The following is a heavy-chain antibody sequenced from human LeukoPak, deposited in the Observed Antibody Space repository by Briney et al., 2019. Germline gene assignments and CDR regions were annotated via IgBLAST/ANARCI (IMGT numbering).Heavy chain of an antibody. CDR1: GGSISSYY. J-gene: IGHJ4*02. D-gene: IGHD2-15*01. CDR3: ARDRQGYCSGGSCYRHDY. V-gene: IGHV4-4*07. CDR2: IYTSGST. Sequence: PSETLSLTCTVSGGSISSYYWSWIRQPAGKGLEWIGRIYTSGSTNYDPSLKSQVTMSVDTSENQFSLKLSSVTAADTAVYYCARDRQGYCSGGSCYRHDYWGQGTLVTVSS.